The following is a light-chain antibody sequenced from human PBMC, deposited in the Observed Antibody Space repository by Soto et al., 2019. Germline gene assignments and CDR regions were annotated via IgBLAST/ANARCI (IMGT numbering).Light chain of an antibody. CDR3: ATWDDSLNGPI. V-gene: IGLV1-44*01. CDR2: SNN. Sequence: QLVLTQPPSASGTPGQRVTISCSGSSSNIGSNAVNWYQQLPGTAPKVLIYSNNQRPSGVPDRFSGSKSGTSASLAISGLLSEDEADYFCATWDDSLNGPIFGGGTKLTVL. J-gene: IGLJ2*01. CDR1: SSNIGSNA.